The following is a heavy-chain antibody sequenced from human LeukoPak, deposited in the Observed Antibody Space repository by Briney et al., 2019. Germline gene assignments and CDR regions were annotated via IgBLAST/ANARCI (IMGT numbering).Heavy chain of an antibody. J-gene: IGHJ3*02. Sequence: PSETLSLTCTVSGGSISSGSYYWSWIRQPAGKGLEWIGRIYTSGSTNYNPSLKSRVTISVDTSKNQFSLKLSSVTAADTAVYYCARDRCSSTSCQVAFDIWGQGTMVTVSS. V-gene: IGHV4-61*02. CDR2: IYTSGST. D-gene: IGHD2-2*01. CDR1: GGSISSGSYY. CDR3: ARDRCSSTSCQVAFDI.